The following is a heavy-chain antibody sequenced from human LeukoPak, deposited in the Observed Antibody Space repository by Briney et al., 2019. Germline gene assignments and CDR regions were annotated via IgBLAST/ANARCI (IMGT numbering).Heavy chain of an antibody. CDR1: GYTFTGYY. V-gene: IGHV1-2*02. CDR3: ARDFYYDSSGYRALGGMDV. CDR2: INPNSGGT. D-gene: IGHD3-22*01. Sequence: ASVKVSCKASGYTFTGYYMHWVRQAPGQGLEWMGWINPNSGGTNYAQKFQGRVTMTRDTSISTAYMELSRLRSDDTAVYYCARDFYYDSSGYRALGGMDVWGQGTTVTVSS. J-gene: IGHJ6*02.